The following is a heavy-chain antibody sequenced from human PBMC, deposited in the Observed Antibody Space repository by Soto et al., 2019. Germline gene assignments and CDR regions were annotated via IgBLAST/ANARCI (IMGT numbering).Heavy chain of an antibody. J-gene: IGHJ6*02. CDR3: ARAALYYYGMDV. CDR2: IYYSGST. CDR1: GGSISSYY. Sequence: PSETLSLTCTGSGGSISSYYWIWIRQPPGKGLEWIGYIYYSGSTNYNPSLKSRVTISVDTSKNQFSLKLSSVTAADTAVYYCARAALYYYGMDVWGQGTTVTVSS. D-gene: IGHD2-15*01. V-gene: IGHV4-59*01.